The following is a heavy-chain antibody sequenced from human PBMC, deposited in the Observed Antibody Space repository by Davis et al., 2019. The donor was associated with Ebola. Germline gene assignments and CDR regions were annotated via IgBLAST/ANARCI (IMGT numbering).Heavy chain of an antibody. Sequence: SLEISCAASGFAFKDYAMHWVRQAPGKGLEWVAYITWNSDKIVYADSVKGRFTISRDNANKSLYLQMSSLRPEDTALYYCVRSASTFDYYQSMDVWGQGTMVT. D-gene: IGHD3-3*01. V-gene: IGHV3-9*01. J-gene: IGHJ6*03. CDR3: VRSASTFDYYQSMDV. CDR2: ITWNSDKI. CDR1: GFAFKDYA.